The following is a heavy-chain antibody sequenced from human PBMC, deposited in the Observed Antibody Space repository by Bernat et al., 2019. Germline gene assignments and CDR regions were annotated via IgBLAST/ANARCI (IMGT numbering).Heavy chain of an antibody. J-gene: IGHJ4*02. CDR1: GFTFSSYG. CDR2: IWYDGRNK. V-gene: IGHV3-33*06. CDR3: AKAGGILTAYGQTDY. Sequence: QVQLVESGGGVVQPGRSLRLSCAASGFTFSSYGMHWVRQATGQGLEWVAVIWYDGRNKYYADSVKGLFTISRDNSKNTLYLQMNRLRSEDTAVYYCAKAGGILTAYGQTDYWGQGTLVTVSS. D-gene: IGHD3-9*01.